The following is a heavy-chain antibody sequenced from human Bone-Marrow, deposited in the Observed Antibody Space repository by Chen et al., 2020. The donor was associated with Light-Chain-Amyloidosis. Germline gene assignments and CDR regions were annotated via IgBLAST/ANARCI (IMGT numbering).Heavy chain of an antibody. J-gene: IGHJ4*02. CDR1: GYTFPNYW. CDR2: IYPDDSDS. V-gene: IGHV5-51*01. CDR3: ARRRDGYNFDY. Sequence: EVQLEQSGPEVKKPGECLKISGKGSGYTFPNYWIGWVRQMPGKGLEWMGVIYPDDSDSRYSPSFEGQVTISADKSITTAYLQWRSLKASDTAMYYCARRRDGYNFDYWGQGTLVTVSS. D-gene: IGHD5-12*01.